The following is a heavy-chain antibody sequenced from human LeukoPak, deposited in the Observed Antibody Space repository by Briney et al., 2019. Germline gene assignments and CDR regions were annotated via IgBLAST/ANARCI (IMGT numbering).Heavy chain of an antibody. Sequence: GESLKISCKGSGYRFTNYWIGWVRQMPGKGLEWMGIIYPGDSETRYSPSFQGQVTISADKSISTAYLQWSSLKASDTAMYYCARQGYNSGWDDYYYYYMDVWGKGTTVTISS. CDR1: GYRFTNYW. CDR2: IYPGDSET. J-gene: IGHJ6*03. CDR3: ARQGYNSGWDDYYYYYMDV. D-gene: IGHD6-19*01. V-gene: IGHV5-51*01.